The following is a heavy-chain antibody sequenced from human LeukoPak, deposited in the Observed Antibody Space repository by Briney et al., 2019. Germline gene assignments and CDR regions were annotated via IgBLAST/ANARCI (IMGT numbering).Heavy chain of an antibody. CDR1: GGTFSSYA. J-gene: IGHJ4*02. V-gene: IGHV1-69*13. Sequence: SVKVSCTASGGTFSSYAISWVRQAPGQGLEWMGGIIPIFGTANYAQKFQGRVTITADESTSTAYMELSSLRSEDTAVYYCARGGSYYGYYFDYWGQGTLVTVSS. D-gene: IGHD1-26*01. CDR2: IIPIFGTA. CDR3: ARGGSYYGYYFDY.